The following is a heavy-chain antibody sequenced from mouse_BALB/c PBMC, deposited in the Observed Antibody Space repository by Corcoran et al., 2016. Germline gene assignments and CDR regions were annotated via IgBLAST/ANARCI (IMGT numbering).Heavy chain of an antibody. CDR1: GYTFTNYG. D-gene: IGHD6-1*01. J-gene: IGHJ4*01. V-gene: IGHV9-3-1*01. CDR3: AREPYAMDY. CDR2: INTYTGEP. Sequence: QIQLVQSGPELNKPGETVKISCKAAGYTFTNYGMNWVKQAPGKGLKWMGWINTYTGEPTYADDFKGRFAFSLETSTSTAYLQINNLKNEDTATYFCAREPYAMDYWGQGTSVTVSS.